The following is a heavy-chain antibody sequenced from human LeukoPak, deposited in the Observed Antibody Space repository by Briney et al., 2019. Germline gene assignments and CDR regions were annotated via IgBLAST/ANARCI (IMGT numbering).Heavy chain of an antibody. Sequence: ASVTVSCKTSGFRLSDYYFHWVRQAPGQGLEWMGWVRGDTGDTDSPQKFQGRVTMTRDTSINTADMELSRLTFDDTAMYFCARVRGNSCDYWGQGTLVTVSS. D-gene: IGHD6-13*01. V-gene: IGHV1-2*02. CDR1: GFRLSDYY. J-gene: IGHJ4*02. CDR2: VRGDTGDT. CDR3: ARVRGNSCDY.